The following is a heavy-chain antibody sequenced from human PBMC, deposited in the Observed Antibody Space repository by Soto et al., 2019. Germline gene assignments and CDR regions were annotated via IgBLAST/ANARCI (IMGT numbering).Heavy chain of an antibody. CDR2: ISAYNGNT. Sequence: ASVKVSCKASGYTFTNYGIIWVRQAPGQGLEWMGWISAYNGNTNYAQKLQGRVTMTTHTSTSTAYMELRSLRSDDTAVYYCARGGYYDSGCYSGERSYYYGMDFWGQATTVTGSS. CDR3: ARGGYYDSGCYSGERSYYYGMDF. J-gene: IGHJ6*02. CDR1: GYTFTNYG. V-gene: IGHV1-18*01. D-gene: IGHD3-22*01.